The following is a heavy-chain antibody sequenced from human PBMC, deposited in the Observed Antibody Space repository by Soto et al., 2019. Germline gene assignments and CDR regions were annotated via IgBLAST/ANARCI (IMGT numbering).Heavy chain of an antibody. CDR1: GGTISSYY. D-gene: IGHD3-22*01. CDR3: ARSDSSGKTRYYFDY. Sequence: PSETMSLTCTVSGGTISSYYWSWIRKNTGKGLEWIGYIYYTESTNYNPSLKSRVTISVDTSESQFSLKLSSVTVADTAVYYCARSDSSGKTRYYFDYWGQGTLVTVSS. V-gene: IGHV4-59*12. J-gene: IGHJ4*02. CDR2: IYYTEST.